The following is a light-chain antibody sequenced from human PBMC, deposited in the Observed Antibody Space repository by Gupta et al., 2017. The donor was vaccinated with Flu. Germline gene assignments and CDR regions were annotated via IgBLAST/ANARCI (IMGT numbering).Light chain of an antibody. V-gene: IGLV3-21*03. Sequence: GKTARITCGGNNIGSKSVHWYQQRPGQAPVLVVYDDSDRPSGIPERFSGSNSGNTATLTISRVEAGDEADYYCQVWDSGSDQQVFGGGTKMTVL. CDR1: NIGSKS. CDR2: DDS. J-gene: IGLJ3*02. CDR3: QVWDSGSDQQV.